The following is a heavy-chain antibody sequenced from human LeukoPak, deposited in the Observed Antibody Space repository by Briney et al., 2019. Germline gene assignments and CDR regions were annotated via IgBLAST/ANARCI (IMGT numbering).Heavy chain of an antibody. Sequence: PSETLSLTCTVSGGSITSYDWSWIRQPAGKGLEWIGRIYTSGSTNYNPSLKSRVTISVDTSKNQFSLKLSSVTAADTAVYYCARGWYYYGSVRNYYMDVWGKGTTVTVSS. CDR1: GGSITSYD. CDR3: ARGWYYYGSVRNYYMDV. CDR2: IYTSGST. D-gene: IGHD3-10*01. J-gene: IGHJ6*03. V-gene: IGHV4-4*07.